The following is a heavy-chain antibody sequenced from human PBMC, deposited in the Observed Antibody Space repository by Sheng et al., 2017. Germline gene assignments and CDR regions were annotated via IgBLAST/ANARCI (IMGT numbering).Heavy chain of an antibody. Sequence: QLQLQESGPGLVKPSETLSLTCTVSGGSISSSSYYWGWIRQPPGKGLEWIGSIYYSGSTYYNPSLKSRVTISVDTSKNQFSLKLSSVTAADTAVYYCARETSRWGIRNWFDPWGQGTLVTVSS. CDR1: GGSISSSSYY. V-gene: IGHV4-39*07. CDR3: ARETSRWGIRNWFDP. J-gene: IGHJ5*02. D-gene: IGHD6-13*01. CDR2: IYYSGST.